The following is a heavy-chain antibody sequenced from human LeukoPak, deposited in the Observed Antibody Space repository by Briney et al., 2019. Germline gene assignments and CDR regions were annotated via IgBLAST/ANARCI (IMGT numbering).Heavy chain of an antibody. CDR1: GFSLSNYG. J-gene: IGHJ3*02. CDR2: ISRNGDDR. Sequence: GGSLRLSCVVSGFSLSNYGMTWVRQAPGKGLEWVSAISRNGDDRYYTDSVKGRFTISRDNSKNTLYLQMNSLRGEDTAVYYCAKDYQSGYASGYDAFGIWGQGTMVIVSS. V-gene: IGHV3-23*01. CDR3: AKDYQSGYASGYDAFGI. D-gene: IGHD6-19*01.